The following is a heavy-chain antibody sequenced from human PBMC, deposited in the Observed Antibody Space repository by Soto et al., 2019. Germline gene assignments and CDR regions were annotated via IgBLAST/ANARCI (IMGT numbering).Heavy chain of an antibody. CDR2: ISSSSSTI. D-gene: IGHD6-13*01. CDR3: ARDGKGDSSSWYDFDYYYYDGMDV. V-gene: IGHV3-48*01. Sequence: GGSLRLSCAGSGFTFSSYSMYWVRQAPGKGLEGGSYISSSSSTIYYADSVKGRFTISRDNAKNSLYLQMHSLRAEDTAVYYCARDGKGDSSSWYDFDYYYYDGMDVWGQGTTATVSS. CDR1: GFTFSSYS. J-gene: IGHJ6*02.